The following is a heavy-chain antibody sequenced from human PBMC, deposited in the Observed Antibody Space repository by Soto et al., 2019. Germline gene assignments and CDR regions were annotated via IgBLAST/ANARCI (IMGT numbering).Heavy chain of an antibody. D-gene: IGHD4-17*01. CDR1: GDSIRNYY. Sequence: QVQVQESGPGLVKPSKTLSLTCSVSGDSIRNYYWSWIRQPPGKGLEWIGFISYSGGTSYNPSLKSRVAMSVDTSKNQLALKVTSVTAADTAVYYCAGERGRGDYAAIANYYGMDVWGEGTTVTVSS. CDR3: AGERGRGDYAAIANYYGMDV. V-gene: IGHV4-59*01. J-gene: IGHJ6*04. CDR2: ISYSGGT.